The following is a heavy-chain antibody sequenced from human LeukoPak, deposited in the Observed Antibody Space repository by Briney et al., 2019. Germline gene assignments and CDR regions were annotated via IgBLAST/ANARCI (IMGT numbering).Heavy chain of an antibody. Sequence: SETLSLTCTVSAASITSYYWSWIRQPPGKGLEWIGYIYYSGSTNYNPSLKSRVTISVDTSKNQFSLKLSSVTAADTAVYYCARGDGYSSSWFDYWGQGTLVTVSS. D-gene: IGHD6-13*01. J-gene: IGHJ4*02. CDR2: IYYSGST. CDR3: ARGDGYSSSWFDY. V-gene: IGHV4-59*12. CDR1: AASITSYY.